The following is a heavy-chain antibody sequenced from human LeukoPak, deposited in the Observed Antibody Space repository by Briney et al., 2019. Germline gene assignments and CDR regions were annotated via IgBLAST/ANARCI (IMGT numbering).Heavy chain of an antibody. D-gene: IGHD3-16*02. CDR2: LSYSGGNT. V-gene: IGHV3-23*01. J-gene: IGHJ4*02. CDR1: GFTFSSYD. CDR3: ATVTYDYVWVSYRSAYFDY. Sequence: GGSLRLSXAASGFTFSSYDMNWVRQAPGKGLEWISALSYSGGNTYYADSVKGRFTISRANTKNTVYLKMNSLRAEDTAVYYCATVTYDYVWVSYRSAYFDYWGQGTLVTVSS.